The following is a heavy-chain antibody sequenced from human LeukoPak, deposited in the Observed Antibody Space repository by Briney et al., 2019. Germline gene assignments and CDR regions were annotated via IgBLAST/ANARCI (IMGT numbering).Heavy chain of an antibody. Sequence: PGGSLRLSCAASGFTFSSYWMHWVRQAPGKGLVWVSRINSDGSSTSYADSVKGRFTISRDNAKNSLYLQTNSLRAEDTAVYYCARGLPRDYDILTGSITPGGYWGQGTMVTVSS. CDR3: ARGLPRDYDILTGSITPGGY. D-gene: IGHD3-9*01. CDR1: GFTFSSYW. V-gene: IGHV3-74*01. CDR2: INSDGSST. J-gene: IGHJ4*02.